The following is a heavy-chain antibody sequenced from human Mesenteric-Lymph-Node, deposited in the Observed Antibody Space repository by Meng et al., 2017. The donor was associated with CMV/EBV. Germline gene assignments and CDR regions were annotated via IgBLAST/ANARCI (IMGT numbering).Heavy chain of an antibody. J-gene: IGHJ4*02. CDR2: IRSKAYSWTT. D-gene: IGHD3-3*01. CDR1: GFTFSSDA. Sequence: GGSLRLSCAASGFTFSSDAMSWVRQAPGKGLEWVGFIRSKAYSWTTEYAASVKGRFTISRDDSKSIAYLQVNSLKTEDTAVYYCTRVTYFWSGFDVDYFDYWGQGTLVTVSS. CDR3: TRVTYFWSGFDVDYFDY. V-gene: IGHV3-49*04.